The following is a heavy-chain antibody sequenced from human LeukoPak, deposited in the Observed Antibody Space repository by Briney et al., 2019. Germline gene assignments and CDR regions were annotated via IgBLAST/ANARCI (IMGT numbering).Heavy chain of an antibody. CDR3: ARDRSGWLPLWFGEFVDAFDI. CDR2: IIPILGIA. Sequence: SVKVSCKASGGTFSSYTISWVRQAPGQGLEWMGRIIPILGIANYAQKFQGRVTITADRSTSTAYMELSSLRSEDTAVYYCARDRSGWLPLWFGEFVDAFDIWGQGTMVTVSS. V-gene: IGHV1-69*04. CDR1: GGTFSSYT. D-gene: IGHD3-10*01. J-gene: IGHJ3*02.